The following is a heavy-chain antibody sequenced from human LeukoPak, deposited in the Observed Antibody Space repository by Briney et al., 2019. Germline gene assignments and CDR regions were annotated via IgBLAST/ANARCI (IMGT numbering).Heavy chain of an antibody. CDR2: ISYDGSNK. CDR1: GFTFSSYG. D-gene: IGHD5-18*01. CDR3: AKARRMVTSYFDY. V-gene: IGHV3-30*18. Sequence: GGSLRLSWAASGFTFSSYGMHWVRQAPGKGLEWVAVISYDGSNKYYADSVKGRFTISRDNSKNTLYLQMNSLRAEDTAVYYCAKARRMVTSYFDYWGQGTLVTVSS. J-gene: IGHJ4*02.